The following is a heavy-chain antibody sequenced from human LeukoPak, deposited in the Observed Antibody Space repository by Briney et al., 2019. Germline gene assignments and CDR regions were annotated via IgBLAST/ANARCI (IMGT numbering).Heavy chain of an antibody. V-gene: IGHV3-21*01. CDR3: ARDLGGGNSHDAFDI. D-gene: IGHD4-23*01. Sequence: GGSLRLSCAASGFTFSSYSMNWVRQAPGKGLEWVSSISSSSYIYYADSVKGRFTISRDNAKNSLYLQMNSLRAEDTAVYYCARDLGGGNSHDAFDIWGQGTMVTVSS. CDR2: ISSSSYI. CDR1: GFTFSSYS. J-gene: IGHJ3*02.